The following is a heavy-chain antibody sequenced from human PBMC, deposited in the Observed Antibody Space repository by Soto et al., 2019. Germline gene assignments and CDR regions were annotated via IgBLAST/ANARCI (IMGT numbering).Heavy chain of an antibody. CDR1: GFMFGDYA. D-gene: IGHD3-22*01. CDR2: IRNKAYGETT. V-gene: IGHV3-49*03. J-gene: IGHJ5*01. CDR3: TRAADPYYYDSSGYYYPDS. Sequence: HPGGSLRLSCIASGFMFGDYAMSWFRQAPGQGLEWVGFIRNKAYGETTEYVASVKGRFTISRDDAKSIAYLQLNSLKTEDTAVYYCTRAADPYYYDSSGYYYPDSWGQGTLVTVSS.